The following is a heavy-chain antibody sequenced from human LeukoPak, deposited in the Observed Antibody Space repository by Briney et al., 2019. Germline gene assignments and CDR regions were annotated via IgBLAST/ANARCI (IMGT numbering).Heavy chain of an antibody. CDR2: VSSNVNKM. Sequence: SGGSLRLSCAASGFTFSSRTMNWVRQAPGKGLEWVACVSSNVNKMYYAESVRGRFTVSRDNAGNSLSLQMNSLRAEDTAVYYCARNLVPAAAEGFDYWGQGTLVTVSS. J-gene: IGHJ4*02. CDR1: GFTFSSRT. CDR3: ARNLVPAAAEGFDY. D-gene: IGHD6-13*01. V-gene: IGHV3-21*06.